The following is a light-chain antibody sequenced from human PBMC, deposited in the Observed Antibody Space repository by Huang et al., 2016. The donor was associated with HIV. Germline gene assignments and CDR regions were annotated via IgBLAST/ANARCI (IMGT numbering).Light chain of an antibody. CDR2: GAS. V-gene: IGKV3-15*01. CDR3: QQYNNWRRT. J-gene: IGKJ1*01. Sequence: EIVMTQSPATLSVSPGERATLSCRASQRVSSNLAWYQQKPGQAPRLLIYGASTRATGIPARFSGSGSGTEFTLTISSRQSEDFAVYYCQQYNNWRRTFGQGTKVEIK. CDR1: QRVSSN.